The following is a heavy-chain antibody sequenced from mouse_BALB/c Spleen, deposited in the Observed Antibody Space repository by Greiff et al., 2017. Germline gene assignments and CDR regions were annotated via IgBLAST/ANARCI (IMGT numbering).Heavy chain of an antibody. CDR2: IYPGDGDT. D-gene: IGHD1-1*01. V-gene: IGHV1-87*01. CDR3: ARSGDYGSSYYAMDY. Sequence: QVQLQQSGAELARPGASVKLSCKASGYTFTSYWMQWVKQRPGQGLEWIGAIYPGDGDTRYTQKFKGKATLTADKSSSTAYMQLSSLASEDSAVYYCARSGDYGSSYYAMDYWGQGTSVTVSS. CDR1: GYTFTSYW. J-gene: IGHJ4*01.